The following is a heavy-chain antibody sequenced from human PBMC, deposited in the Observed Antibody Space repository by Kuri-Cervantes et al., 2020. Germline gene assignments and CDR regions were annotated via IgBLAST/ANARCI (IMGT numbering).Heavy chain of an antibody. J-gene: IGHJ4*02. CDR2: ISSSSSYI. CDR3: ARELVAATRGTSDY. Sequence: GGSLRLSCAASGFTFSSYSMNWVRQAPGKGLEWVSSISSSSSYIYYADSVKGRFTISRDNAKNSLYLQMNSLRAEDTAVYYCARELVAATRGTSDYWGQGTLVTVSS. V-gene: IGHV3-21*01. D-gene: IGHD2-15*01. CDR1: GFTFSSYS.